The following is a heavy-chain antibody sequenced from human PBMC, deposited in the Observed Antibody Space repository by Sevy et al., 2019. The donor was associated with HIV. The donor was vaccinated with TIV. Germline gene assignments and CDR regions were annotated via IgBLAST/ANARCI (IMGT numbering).Heavy chain of an antibody. CDR1: GYTFTGYY. CDR3: ASPRGDLTGWYYYYGMDV. CDR2: INPNSGGT. V-gene: IGHV1-2*02. Sequence: ASVKVSCKASGYTFTGYYMHWVRQAPGQGLEWMGWINPNSGGTNYAQKFQDRVTMTRDTSISTAYMELSRLRSDDTAVYYCASPRGDLTGWYYYYGMDVWGQGTTVTVSS. J-gene: IGHJ6*02. D-gene: IGHD3-16*01.